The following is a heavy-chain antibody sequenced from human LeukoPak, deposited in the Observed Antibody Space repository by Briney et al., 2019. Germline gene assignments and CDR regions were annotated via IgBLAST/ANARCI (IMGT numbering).Heavy chain of an antibody. J-gene: IGHJ4*02. Sequence: GGSLRLSCAASGFTFSSYSMNWVRQAPGKGLEWVSYISSSSRSIYYADSVKGRFTISRENANNSLSLQMNSLRDEYTAVYYCVLGSPFDYWGQGTLVTVSS. V-gene: IGHV3-48*02. CDR1: GFTFSSYS. D-gene: IGHD3-10*01. CDR2: ISSSSRSI. CDR3: VLGSPFDY.